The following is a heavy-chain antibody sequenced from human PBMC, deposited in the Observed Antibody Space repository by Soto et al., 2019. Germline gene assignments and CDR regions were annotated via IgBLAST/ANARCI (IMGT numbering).Heavy chain of an antibody. CDR1: GVSFTDIY. Sequence: QVQLQQWDAGLLKPSETLSLSCVVCGVSFTDIYYTCFREPPGKGRERIGEISRSGTTKYFPSLNSRASISFDTTKNLVSLKVTSVTAADTAVYYCATTLWFGTQVELWGQGALVTVSS. CDR3: ATTLWFGTQVEL. CDR2: ISRSGTT. D-gene: IGHD3-10*01. V-gene: IGHV4-34*01. J-gene: IGHJ5*02.